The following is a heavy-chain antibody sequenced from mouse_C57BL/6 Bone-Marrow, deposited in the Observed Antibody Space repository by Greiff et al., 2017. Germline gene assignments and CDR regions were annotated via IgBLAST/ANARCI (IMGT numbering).Heavy chain of an antibody. Sequence: QVQLQQSGPELARPGASVKLSCKASGYTFTSYGISWVKQRTGQGLEWIGEIYPRSGNTYYNEKFKGKATLTADKSSSTAYMELRSLTSEDSAVYFCARRGYYGSSYDYFDYWGQGTTLTVSS. CDR3: ARRGYYGSSYDYFDY. J-gene: IGHJ2*01. V-gene: IGHV1-81*01. D-gene: IGHD1-1*01. CDR1: GYTFTSYG. CDR2: IYPRSGNT.